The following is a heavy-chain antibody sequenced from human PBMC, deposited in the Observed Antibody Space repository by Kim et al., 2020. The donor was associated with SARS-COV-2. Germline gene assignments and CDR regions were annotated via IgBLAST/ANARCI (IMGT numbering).Heavy chain of an antibody. J-gene: IGHJ5*02. V-gene: IGHV4-34*01. CDR3: ARAKVVATRPNWFDP. Sequence: PSLKSRVTISVDTSKNQFSLKLNSVTAADTAVYYCARAKVVATRPNWFDPWGQGTLVTVSS. D-gene: IGHD5-12*01.